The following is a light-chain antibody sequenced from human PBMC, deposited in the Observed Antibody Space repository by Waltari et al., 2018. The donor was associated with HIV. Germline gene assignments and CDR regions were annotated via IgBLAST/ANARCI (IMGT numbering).Light chain of an antibody. CDR3: QSYDSSLSGVL. CDR2: DIN. Sequence: QSVLTQPPSVSGAPGQRVTISCTGSSSNIGAGYEVHRYQQLPGTGPKLLIYDINNRPSGVPDRFSGSKSGTSASLAITGLQAEDEADYYCQSYDSSLSGVLFGGGTKLTVL. V-gene: IGLV1-40*01. CDR1: SSNIGAGYE. J-gene: IGLJ2*01.